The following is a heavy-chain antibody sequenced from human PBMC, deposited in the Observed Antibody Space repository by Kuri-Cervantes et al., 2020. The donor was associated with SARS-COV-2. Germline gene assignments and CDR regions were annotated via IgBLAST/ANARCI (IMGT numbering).Heavy chain of an antibody. CDR1: GGTFSSYA. V-gene: IGHV1-18*01. Sequence: ASVKVSCKASGGTFSSYAISWVRQAPGQGLEWMGWISAYNGNTNYAQKLQGRVTMTTDTSTSTAYMELRSLRSDDTAVYYCARVDPTRWFDPWGQGTLVTVSS. J-gene: IGHJ5*02. CDR3: ARVDPTRWFDP. D-gene: IGHD2-2*03. CDR2: ISAYNGNT.